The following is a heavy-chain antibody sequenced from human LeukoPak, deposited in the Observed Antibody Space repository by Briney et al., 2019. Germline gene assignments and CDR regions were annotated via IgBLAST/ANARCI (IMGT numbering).Heavy chain of an antibody. J-gene: IGHJ4*02. CDR3: TTDRVVVVAVPRLDY. V-gene: IGHV3-15*01. CDR2: IRSKTDGGTT. D-gene: IGHD2-15*01. Sequence: GGSLRLSCAASGFTFSNAWMSWVRQAPGKGLEWVGRIRSKTDGGTTDYDAPVKGRFTISRDDSKNMLYLEMNSLRTEDTAVYYCTTDRVVVVAVPRLDYWGQGTLDTVSS. CDR1: GFTFSNAW.